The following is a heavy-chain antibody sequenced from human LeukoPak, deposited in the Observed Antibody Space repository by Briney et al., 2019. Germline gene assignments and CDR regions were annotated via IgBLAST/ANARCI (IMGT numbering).Heavy chain of an antibody. CDR2: IWYDGSNK. V-gene: IGHV3-33*01. CDR1: GFTFSSYG. J-gene: IGHJ4*02. D-gene: IGHD6-19*01. Sequence: SGGSLRPSCAASGFTFSSYGMHWVRQAPGKGLELVAVIWYDGSNKNYADSVKGRFTISRDNSKNTLNLQMDSLRAEDTAVYYCARDTGVAGSPIPGGYWGQGTLVTVSS. CDR3: ARDTGVAGSPIPGGY.